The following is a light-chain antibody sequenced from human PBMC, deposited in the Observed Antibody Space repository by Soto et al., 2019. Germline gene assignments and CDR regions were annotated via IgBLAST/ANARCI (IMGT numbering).Light chain of an antibody. V-gene: IGKV3-11*01. CDR2: DAS. CDR1: QSVRSY. Sequence: EIVLTQSPATLSLSPGERVTLSCRASQSVRSYLAWYQQKPGQAPRLLIYDASNRATGIPARFSGSGSGTDFTLTISSLEPEDFAVYYCQQRSNWLFTFGQGTRLEIK. J-gene: IGKJ5*01. CDR3: QQRSNWLFT.